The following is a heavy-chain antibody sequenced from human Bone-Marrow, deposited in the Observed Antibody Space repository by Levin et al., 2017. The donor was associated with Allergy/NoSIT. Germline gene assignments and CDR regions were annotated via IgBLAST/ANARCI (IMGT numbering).Heavy chain of an antibody. J-gene: IGHJ4*02. D-gene: IGHD1-26*01. CDR3: ARVGATTFF. Sequence: LSLPCVASGFPFRNYWMHWLRQTPGKGLEWVSRISGDGTSTNYADSVKGRFSISRDNPNNRLYLQMNSLRVDDTAVYYCARVGATTFFWGQGTLVTVSS. V-gene: IGHV3-74*01. CDR1: GFPFRNYW. CDR2: ISGDGTST.